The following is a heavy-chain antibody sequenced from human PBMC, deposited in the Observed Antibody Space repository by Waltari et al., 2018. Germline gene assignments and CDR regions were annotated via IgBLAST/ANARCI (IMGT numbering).Heavy chain of an antibody. J-gene: IGHJ4*02. CDR1: GYTFPSYA. D-gene: IGHD3-10*01. Sequence: QVQLVQSGAEVKKPGASVKVSCKASGYTFPSYAMHWVRQAPGQRLEWMGWINAGNGNTKYSQKFQGRVTITRDTSASTAYMELSSLRSEDTAVYYCARDYMVQGVTHFDYWGQGTLVTVSS. CDR2: INAGNGNT. V-gene: IGHV1-3*01. CDR3: ARDYMVQGVTHFDY.